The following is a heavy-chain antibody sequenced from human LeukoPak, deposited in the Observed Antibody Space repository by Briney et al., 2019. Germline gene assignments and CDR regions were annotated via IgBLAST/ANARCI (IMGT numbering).Heavy chain of an antibody. CDR1: GGSISSSSYY. V-gene: IGHV4-39*07. CDR3: ARPEIAVAGIFGI. Sequence: PSETLSLTCTVSGGSISSSSYYWGWIRQPPGKGLEWFGSTYYSGSTHYNLSPKRRVTISVDTSKNQFSLKLSSVTAADTAVYYCARPEIAVAGIFGIWGQGTLITVSS. J-gene: IGHJ4*02. CDR2: TYYSGST. D-gene: IGHD6-19*01.